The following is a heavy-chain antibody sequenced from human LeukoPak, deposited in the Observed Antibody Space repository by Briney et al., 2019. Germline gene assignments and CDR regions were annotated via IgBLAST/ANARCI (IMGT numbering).Heavy chain of an antibody. Sequence: GGSLRLSCEGSAFIFSGHWMNWVRQTPGKGLEWVASIKEDGSERQYVDSVKGRFSISRDNTKGSLFLQLNSLRAEDTAVYYCARGWCDSTSCSVDYWGQGTLVTVSS. CDR3: ARGWCDSTSCSVDY. D-gene: IGHD2-2*01. CDR1: AFIFSGHW. V-gene: IGHV3-7*03. J-gene: IGHJ4*02. CDR2: IKEDGSER.